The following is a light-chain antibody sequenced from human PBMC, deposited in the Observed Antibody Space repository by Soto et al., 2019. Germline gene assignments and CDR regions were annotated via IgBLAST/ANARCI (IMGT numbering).Light chain of an antibody. CDR1: SANIGSTT. Sequence: QSVLTKPPSASGTPGQRVPSSCSGSSANIGSTTVNWYQQFPGTAPKLLIYSNNQRPTGVPDRVSGSKSGTSASLAISGLQSEDDSDYYCAAWDDSLNGVVFGGGTQLTVL. V-gene: IGLV1-44*01. CDR3: AAWDDSLNGVV. J-gene: IGLJ2*01. CDR2: SNN.